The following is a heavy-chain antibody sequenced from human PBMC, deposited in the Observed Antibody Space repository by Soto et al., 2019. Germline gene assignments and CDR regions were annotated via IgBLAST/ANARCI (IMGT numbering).Heavy chain of an antibody. CDR1: GFTFSTYG. CDR3: AKLVSAAGTNY. J-gene: IGHJ4*02. Sequence: EVQLLESGGGLVQPGGSLRLSCAASGFTFSTYGMSWVRQAPGKGLEWVSSISGNGAGTDYADSVKGRFTISRDNSKNTLFLQMNSLRAEDTAVYYCAKLVSAAGTNYWGQGTLVTVSS. D-gene: IGHD6-13*01. CDR2: ISGNGAGT. V-gene: IGHV3-23*01.